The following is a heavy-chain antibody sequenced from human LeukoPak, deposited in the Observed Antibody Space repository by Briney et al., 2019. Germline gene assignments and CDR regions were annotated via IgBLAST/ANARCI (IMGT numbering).Heavy chain of an antibody. J-gene: IGHJ4*02. CDR3: ARDNPPDY. CDR2: IKQDGSEK. Sequence: PGGSLRLSCVASGFTFSSSWMSWVRQAPGKGLEWVANIKQDGSEKSYVESVRGRFTIFRDNAKNSLYLQLNSLRAEDTALYYCARDNPPDYWGQGTLVTVSS. CDR1: GFTFSSSW. V-gene: IGHV3-7*03.